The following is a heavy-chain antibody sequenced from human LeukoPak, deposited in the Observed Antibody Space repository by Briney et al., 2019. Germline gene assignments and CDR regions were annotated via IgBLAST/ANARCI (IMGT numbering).Heavy chain of an antibody. CDR2: VSSSSSTI. CDR3: ARVPYCGGDCRWDYYYGMDV. J-gene: IGHJ6*02. V-gene: IGHV3-48*02. D-gene: IGHD2-21*02. Sequence: GSLRLSCAASGFSFSSYSMNWVRQAPGKGLDWASYVSSSSSTIYYADSVNGRFTISRDNAKNSLYLQMNSLRDEDTAVYYCARVPYCGGDCRWDYYYGMDVWGQGTTVTVSS. CDR1: GFSFSSYS.